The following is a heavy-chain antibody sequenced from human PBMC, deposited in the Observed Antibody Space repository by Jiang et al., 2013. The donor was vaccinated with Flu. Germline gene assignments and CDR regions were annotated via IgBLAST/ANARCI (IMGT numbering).Heavy chain of an antibody. Sequence: SGAEVKKPGSSVKVSCKASGDTFSSHAISWVRQAPGQGLEWMGGIIPVFGTANYAQKFQGRVTITADESTTTVYMELSSLRSEDTALYYCARAIGAIAAAGKVGFDYVGPGNPGHRLL. D-gene: IGHD6-13*01. CDR3: ARAIGAIAAAGKVGFDY. V-gene: IGHV1-69*01. CDR1: GDTFSSHA. CDR2: IIPVFGTA. J-gene: IGHJ4*02.